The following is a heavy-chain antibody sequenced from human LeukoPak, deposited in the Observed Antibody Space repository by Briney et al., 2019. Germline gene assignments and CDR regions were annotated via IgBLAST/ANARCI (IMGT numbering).Heavy chain of an antibody. D-gene: IGHD3-9*01. CDR3: ARHRSFDYLFPYDY. V-gene: IGHV4-39*01. Sequence: SETLSLTCGVSGASISSYSHYWGWIRQPPGKGLEWIGSVYYSGSIYYNPSLKSRVTISIDTSKNQFSLNLRSVTAADTAVYYCARHRSFDYLFPYDYWGQGTLVTVSS. CDR2: VYYSGSI. CDR1: GASISSYSHY. J-gene: IGHJ4*02.